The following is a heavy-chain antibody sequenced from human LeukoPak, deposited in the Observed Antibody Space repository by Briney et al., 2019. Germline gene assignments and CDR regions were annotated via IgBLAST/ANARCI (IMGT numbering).Heavy chain of an antibody. CDR3: ARDVKGTAGINYYMDV. Sequence: PSETLSLTCTVSGGSISSSSYYWGWIRQPPGKGLEWIGRIYTSGSTNYNPSLKSRVTMSVDTSKNQFSLKLSSVTAADTAVYYCARDVKGTAGINYYMDVWGKGTTVTISS. CDR2: IYTSGST. CDR1: GGSISSSSYY. V-gene: IGHV4-39*07. J-gene: IGHJ6*03. D-gene: IGHD1-14*01.